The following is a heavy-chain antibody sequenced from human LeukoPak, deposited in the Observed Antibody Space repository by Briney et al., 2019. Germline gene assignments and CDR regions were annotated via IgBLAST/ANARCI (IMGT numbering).Heavy chain of an antibody. CDR3: ARGLGWTPVYYYYGMDV. CDR2: ISAYNGNT. CDR1: GYTFTSYG. V-gene: IGHV1-18*01. J-gene: IGHJ6*02. D-gene: IGHD3/OR15-3a*01. Sequence: GASVKVSCKASGYTFTSYGISWVRQAPGQGLEWMGWISAYNGNTNYAQKLQGRVTMTTDTSTSTAYMELSSLRSEDTAVYYCARGLGWTPVYYYYGMDVWGQGTTVTVSS.